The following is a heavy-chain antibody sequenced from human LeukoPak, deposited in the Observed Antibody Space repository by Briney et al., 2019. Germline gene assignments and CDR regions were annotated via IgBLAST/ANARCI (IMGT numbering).Heavy chain of an antibody. CDR2: IYPSDSDT. D-gene: IGHD3-22*01. CDR3: ARAPPGYYDSSGYYIYDAFDI. J-gene: IGHJ3*02. V-gene: IGHV5-51*01. Sequence: GESLNISCKGSGYSFSNYWIGWVRQMPGKGLEWMGIIYPSDSDTRYSPSFQGQVTISADKSISTAYLQWSSLKASDTAMYYCARAPPGYYDSSGYYIYDAFDIWGQGTMVTVSS. CDR1: GYSFSNYW.